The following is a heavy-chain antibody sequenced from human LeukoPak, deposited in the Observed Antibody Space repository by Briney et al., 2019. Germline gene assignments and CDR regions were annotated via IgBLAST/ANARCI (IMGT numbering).Heavy chain of an antibody. D-gene: IGHD6-13*01. V-gene: IGHV3-30*03. J-gene: IGHJ4*02. CDR2: ISYDGSNK. Sequence: GRSLRLSCAASGFTFSSYGMHWVRQAPGKGLEWVAVISYDGSNKYYADSVKGRFTISRDNSKNTLYLQMNSLRAEDTAVYYCARDTIPGYSSSWTHYWGQGTLVTVSS. CDR1: GFTFSSYG. CDR3: ARDTIPGYSSSWTHY.